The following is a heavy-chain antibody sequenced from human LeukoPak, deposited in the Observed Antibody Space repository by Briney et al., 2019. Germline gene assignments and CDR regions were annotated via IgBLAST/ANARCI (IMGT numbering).Heavy chain of an antibody. V-gene: IGHV3-11*04. Sequence: GGSLRLSCAASGFTFSDYYMSWIRQAPGKGLEWVSYISSSGSTIYYADSVKGRFTISRDNAKNSLYLQMNSLRAEDTAVYYCARVDRDTAMVLGSKTDDAFDIWGQGTMVTVSS. CDR2: ISSSGSTI. CDR1: GFTFSDYY. CDR3: ARVDRDTAMVLGSKTDDAFDI. D-gene: IGHD5-18*01. J-gene: IGHJ3*02.